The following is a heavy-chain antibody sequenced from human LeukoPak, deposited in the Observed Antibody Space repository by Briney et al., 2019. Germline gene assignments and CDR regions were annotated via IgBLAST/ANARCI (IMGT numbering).Heavy chain of an antibody. V-gene: IGHV5-51*01. CDR1: GYSFTNYW. CDR3: ARASTDNAGWHRGSFDY. CDR2: IYPGDSDS. D-gene: IGHD6-19*01. Sequence: GESLKISCQTSGYSFTNYWIGWVRQMPGKGLEWMGIIYPGDSDSRYSPSFQGQVTISADKSVSTAYLQWSSLRASDTAIYCCARASTDNAGWHRGSFDYWGQGTLVTVSS. J-gene: IGHJ4*02.